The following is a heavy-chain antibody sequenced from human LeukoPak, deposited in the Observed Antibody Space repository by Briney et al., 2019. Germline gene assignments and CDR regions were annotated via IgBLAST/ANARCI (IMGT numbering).Heavy chain of an antibody. D-gene: IGHD3-16*01. J-gene: IGHJ4*02. Sequence: SETLSLTCTVSGGSISSYYWSWIRQPPGKGLAWIGYIYYSGSTNYNPSLKSRVTISVDTSKNQFSLKLSSVTAADTAVYYCAREAGGGYFDYWGQGTLVTVSS. V-gene: IGHV4-59*01. CDR2: IYYSGST. CDR1: GGSISSYY. CDR3: AREAGGGYFDY.